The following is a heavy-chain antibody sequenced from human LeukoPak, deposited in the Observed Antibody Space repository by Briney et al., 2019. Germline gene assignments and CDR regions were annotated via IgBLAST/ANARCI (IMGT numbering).Heavy chain of an antibody. CDR1: GGSFSGYY. D-gene: IGHD7-27*01. CDR3: ARGNPGDY. CDR2: INHSGST. Sequence: SETLSLTCTVYGGSFSGYYWSWIRQPPGKGLEWIGEINHSGSTNYNPSLKSRVTISVDTSKNQFSLKLSSVTAADTAVYYCARGNPGDYWGQGTLVTVSS. V-gene: IGHV4-34*01. J-gene: IGHJ4*02.